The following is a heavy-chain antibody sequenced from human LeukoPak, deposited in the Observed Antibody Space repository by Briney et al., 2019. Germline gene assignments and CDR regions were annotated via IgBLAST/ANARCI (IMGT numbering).Heavy chain of an antibody. CDR3: SGSYYGVSRRDY. D-gene: IGHD1-26*01. CDR2: ISGSSSYI. Sequence: PGGSLRLSCAASGFTFSSYAMSWVRQAPGKGLEWVSSISGSSSYIYYADSVKGRFTISRDNAKSSLYLQMNSLRAEDTAVYYCSGSYYGVSRRDYWGQGTLVTVSS. CDR1: GFTFSSYA. V-gene: IGHV3-21*01. J-gene: IGHJ4*02.